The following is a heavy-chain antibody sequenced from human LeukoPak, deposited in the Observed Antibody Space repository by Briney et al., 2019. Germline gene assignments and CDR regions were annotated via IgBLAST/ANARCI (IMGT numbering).Heavy chain of an antibody. Sequence: SETLSLTCTVSGGSISSGGYYWSWIRQHPGEGLEWIGYIYYSGSTYYHPSLKSRFTISVDTSKNQFSLKLSSVTAADTGVYYCASGLMGYSSYYFDYWGQGTLVTVSS. D-gene: IGHD3-22*01. J-gene: IGHJ4*02. CDR3: ASGLMGYSSYYFDY. V-gene: IGHV4-31*03. CDR1: GGSISSGGYY. CDR2: IYYSGST.